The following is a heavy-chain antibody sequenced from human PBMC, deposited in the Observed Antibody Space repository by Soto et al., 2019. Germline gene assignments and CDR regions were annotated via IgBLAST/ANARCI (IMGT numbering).Heavy chain of an antibody. CDR2: ISSSGGTI. J-gene: IGHJ5*02. CDR3: ARERSRRFDP. V-gene: IGHV3-48*03. Sequence: EVQLVESGGGLVQPGGSLRLSCAASGFTFSHYEMTWVRQAPGKGLEWVSYISSSGGTIYYADSVRGRFTISRDNAKNSLYLQMNSLRVEDTAVYYCARERSRRFDPWGQGTLVTVSS. CDR1: GFTFSHYE.